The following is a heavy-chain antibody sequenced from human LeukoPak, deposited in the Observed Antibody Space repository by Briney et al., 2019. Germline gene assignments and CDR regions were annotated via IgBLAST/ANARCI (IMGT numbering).Heavy chain of an antibody. CDR3: ARVVGAYYYYYYMDV. CDR2: IYYSGST. J-gene: IGHJ6*03. V-gene: IGHV4-59*01. CDR1: GGSISSYY. D-gene: IGHD1-26*01. Sequence: SETLSLTCTVSGGSISSYYWSWIRQPPGKGLEWIGYIYYSGSTNYNPSLKSRVTISVDTSKNQFSLKLSSVTAADTAVYYCARVVGAYYYYYYMDVWGKGTTVTVSS.